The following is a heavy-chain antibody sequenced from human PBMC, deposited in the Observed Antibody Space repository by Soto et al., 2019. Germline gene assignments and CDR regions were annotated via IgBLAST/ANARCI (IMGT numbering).Heavy chain of an antibody. V-gene: IGHV4-31*03. D-gene: IGHD4-4*01. Sequence: QVQLQESGPGLVKPSQTLSLTCTVSGASISSGSYYWSWIRQLPGKGLEWIGYISNSGSTYYNPSLQSRVNISVDTSKNQFSLRVSSVTAADTAVYYCARAVYSNHVYWGQGTLVTVSS. CDR2: ISNSGST. CDR3: ARAVYSNHVY. J-gene: IGHJ4*02. CDR1: GASISSGSYY.